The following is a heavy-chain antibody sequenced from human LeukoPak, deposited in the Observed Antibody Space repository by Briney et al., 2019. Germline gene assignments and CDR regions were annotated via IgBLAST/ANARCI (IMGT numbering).Heavy chain of an antibody. V-gene: IGHV4-59*11. CDR3: AREGEHYEDAFDI. CDR2: ICYSGST. CDR1: GGSISSHY. Sequence: PSETLSLTCTVSGGSISSHYWSWIRQPPGKGLEWIGYICYSGSTNYNPSLKSRVTISVDTSKNQFSLKLSSVTAADTAVYYCAREGEHYEDAFDIWGQGTMVTVSS. D-gene: IGHD3-3*01. J-gene: IGHJ3*02.